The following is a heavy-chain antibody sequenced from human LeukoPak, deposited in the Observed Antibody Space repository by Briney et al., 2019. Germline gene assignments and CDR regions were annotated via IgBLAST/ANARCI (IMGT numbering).Heavy chain of an antibody. Sequence: SETLSLTCTVSGGSVSSRSYFWGWIRQPPGKGLEWIGSIYYSGTTYYNPSLKSRITISVDTSKNQFSLKLSSVTAADTAVFYCARHGGAAAAIDSWGQGTLVTVSS. D-gene: IGHD6-13*01. CDR3: ARHGGAAAAIDS. J-gene: IGHJ4*02. CDR1: GGSVSSRSYF. V-gene: IGHV4-39*01. CDR2: IYYSGTT.